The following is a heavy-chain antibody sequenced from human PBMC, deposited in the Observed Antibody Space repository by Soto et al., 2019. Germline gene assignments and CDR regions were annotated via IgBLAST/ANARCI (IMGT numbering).Heavy chain of an antibody. CDR3: ARVPPVDTALVDYFDS. V-gene: IGHV3-11*01. Sequence: LRLSCVASGFTFRDYSMRWIRQAPGKGLEWVSYISGTITTITYADSVKGRFTISRDNSKNSLYLQMHSLRVEDTAVYYCARVPPVDTALVDYFDSWGQGTLVTVSS. D-gene: IGHD5-18*01. CDR2: ISGTITTI. J-gene: IGHJ4*02. CDR1: GFTFRDYS.